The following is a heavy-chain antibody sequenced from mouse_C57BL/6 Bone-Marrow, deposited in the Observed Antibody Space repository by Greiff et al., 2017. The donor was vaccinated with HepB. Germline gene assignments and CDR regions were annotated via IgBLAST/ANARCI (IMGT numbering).Heavy chain of an antibody. J-gene: IGHJ4*01. CDR2: IHPSDSDT. CDR3: ATPYGSSPGYAMDY. D-gene: IGHD1-1*01. V-gene: IGHV1-74*01. Sequence: QVQLQQPGAELVKPGASVKVSCKASGYTFTSYWMHWVKQRPGQGLEGIGRIHPSDSDTNYNQKFKGKATLTVDKSSSTAYMHLSSLTSEDSAVYYCATPYGSSPGYAMDYWGQGTTVTVSS. CDR1: GYTFTSYW.